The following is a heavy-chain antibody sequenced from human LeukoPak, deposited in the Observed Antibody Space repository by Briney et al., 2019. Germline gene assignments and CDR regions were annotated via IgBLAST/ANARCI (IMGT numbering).Heavy chain of an antibody. CDR1: GFTFSSYW. Sequence: PGGSLRLSCAASGFTFSSYWMSWVRQAPGKGLEWVANIKQDGSEKYYVDSVKGRFTISRDNSKNTLYLQMNSLRPEDTAVYYCARESRFRFDYWGQGTLVTVSS. J-gene: IGHJ4*02. CDR3: ARESRFRFDY. D-gene: IGHD2-21*01. CDR2: IKQDGSEK. V-gene: IGHV3-7*01.